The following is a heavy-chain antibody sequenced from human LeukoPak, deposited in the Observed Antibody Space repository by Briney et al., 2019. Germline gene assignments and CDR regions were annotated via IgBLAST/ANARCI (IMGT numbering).Heavy chain of an antibody. CDR2: ITSDGGTT. J-gene: IGHJ5*02. CDR3: AKSHYNLGNWSPFDP. D-gene: IGHD3-16*01. V-gene: IGHV3-64*02. Sequence: PGGSLRLSCAASGFTFSSYAMHWVRQAPGKRLEYLSSITSDGGTTYYSDSVKGRFTISRDNSKNTLYLQMGSLRAGDMALYYCAKSHYNLGNWSPFDPWGQGTLVTVSS. CDR1: GFTFSSYA.